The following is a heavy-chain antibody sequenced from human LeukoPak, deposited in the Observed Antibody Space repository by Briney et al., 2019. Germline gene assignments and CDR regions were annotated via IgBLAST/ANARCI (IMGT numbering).Heavy chain of an antibody. CDR2: ISRSSSTI. V-gene: IGHV3-48*01. CDR1: GFTFSSFG. J-gene: IGHJ4*02. CDR3: ARGAAAAINDYFDY. Sequence: GGSLRLSCAASGFTFSSFGMRWVRQAPGKGLEWVSYISRSSSTIYYADSVKGRFTIFRDNAKNSLYLQMNSLRAEDTAVYYCARGAAAAINDYFDYWGQGTLVTVSS. D-gene: IGHD6-13*01.